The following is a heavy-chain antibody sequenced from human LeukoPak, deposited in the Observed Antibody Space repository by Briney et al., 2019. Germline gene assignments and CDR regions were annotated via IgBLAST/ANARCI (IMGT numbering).Heavy chain of an antibody. J-gene: IGHJ4*02. Sequence: AGGSLRLPCAASGFTFSSYGMHWVRQAPGKGLEWVAVISYDGSNKYYADSVKGRFTISRDNAKNSLYLQMNSLRAEDTAVYYCARAAENYGGRFDSWGQGTLVTVSS. CDR2: ISYDGSNK. D-gene: IGHD3-16*01. V-gene: IGHV3-30*03. CDR3: ARAAENYGGRFDS. CDR1: GFTFSSYG.